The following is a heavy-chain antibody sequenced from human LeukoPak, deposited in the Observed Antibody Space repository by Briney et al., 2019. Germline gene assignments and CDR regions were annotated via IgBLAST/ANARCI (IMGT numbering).Heavy chain of an antibody. CDR1: GGSISSGSYY. CDR2: IYTSGST. J-gene: IGHJ4*02. V-gene: IGHV4-61*02. CDR3: ARAVNWQRVAVAARFDY. Sequence: SETLSLTCTVSGGSISSGSYYWSWIRQPAGKGLEWIGRIYTSGSTNYNPSLKSRVTISVDTSKNQFSLKLSSVTAADTAVYYCARAVNWQRVAVAARFDYWGQGTLVTVSS. D-gene: IGHD6-19*01.